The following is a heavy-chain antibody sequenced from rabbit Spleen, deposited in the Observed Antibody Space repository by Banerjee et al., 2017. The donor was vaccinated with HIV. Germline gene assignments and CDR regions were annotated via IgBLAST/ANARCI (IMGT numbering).Heavy chain of an antibody. CDR2: VFTGDGST. CDR3: ARDTGSSFSSYGMDL. Sequence: QVVESGGGLVQPEGSLTLTCKASGIDFSRGYDMCWVRLAPGKGLEWIGCVFTGDGSTAYASWAKGRFTVSKTSSTTVTLQMTSLTVADTATYFCARDTGSSFSSYGMDLWGPGTLVTVS. V-gene: IGHV1S45*01. D-gene: IGHD8-1*01. CDR1: GIDFSRGYD. J-gene: IGHJ6*01.